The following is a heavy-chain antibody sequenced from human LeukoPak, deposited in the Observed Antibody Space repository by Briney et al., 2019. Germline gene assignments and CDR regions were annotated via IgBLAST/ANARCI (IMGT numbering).Heavy chain of an antibody. J-gene: IGHJ4*02. CDR2: ISSSGSYI. CDR1: GFTFSSFT. CDR3: ARVKYYYGSGSPRDFDY. Sequence: KTGGSLRLSCAASGFTFSSFTMNWVRQAPGKGLEWVSSISSSGSYIYYADSVKGRFTISRDNAKNSLYLQMNSLRTEDTAVYYCARVKYYYGSGSPRDFDYWGQGTLVTVSS. V-gene: IGHV3-21*01. D-gene: IGHD3-10*01.